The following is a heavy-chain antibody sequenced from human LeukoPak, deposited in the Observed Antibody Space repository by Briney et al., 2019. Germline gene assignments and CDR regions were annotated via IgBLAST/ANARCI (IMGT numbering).Heavy chain of an antibody. J-gene: IGHJ4*02. CDR1: GFTFRSYW. CDR2: INSDGSST. Sequence: GGSLRLSCAASGFTFRSYWVHWVRQAPGKGLVWVSRINSDGSSTNYADSVKGRFTISRDNAENTLYLQMNNLRADDTAVYYCARAGSYRFDYWGLGTLVTVSS. CDR3: ARAGSYRFDY. D-gene: IGHD1-26*01. V-gene: IGHV3-74*01.